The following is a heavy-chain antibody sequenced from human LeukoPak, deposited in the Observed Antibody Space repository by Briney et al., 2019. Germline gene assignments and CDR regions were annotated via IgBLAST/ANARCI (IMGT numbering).Heavy chain of an antibody. J-gene: IGHJ4*02. CDR1: GFTFSSYA. Sequence: GASLRLSCAASGFTFSSYAMSWVRQAPGKGLEWVSAISGSGGSTYYADSVKGRFTISRDNSKNTLYLQMNSLRAEDTAVYYCAKGFNVVVTAMDYWGQGTLATVSS. CDR2: ISGSGGST. V-gene: IGHV3-23*01. D-gene: IGHD2-21*02. CDR3: AKGFNVVVTAMDY.